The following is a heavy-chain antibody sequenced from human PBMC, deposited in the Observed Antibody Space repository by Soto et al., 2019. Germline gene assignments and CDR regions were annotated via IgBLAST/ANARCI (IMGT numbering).Heavy chain of an antibody. V-gene: IGHV4-31*03. Sequence: QVQLQESGPGLVKPSQTLSLTCTVSGGSISSGGYYWTWISQHPGKGLEWIGYNYYSGITYYNPSLKSRVTIPLDTSKNQSSLRLSSVTAADTAVYYCARGSSIAGLYYGMDVWGQGTTVTVSS. CDR2: NYYSGIT. J-gene: IGHJ6*02. CDR3: ARGSSIAGLYYGMDV. CDR1: GGSISSGGYY. D-gene: IGHD6-6*01.